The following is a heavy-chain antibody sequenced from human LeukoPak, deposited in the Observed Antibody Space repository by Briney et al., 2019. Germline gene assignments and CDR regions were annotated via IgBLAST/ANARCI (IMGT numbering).Heavy chain of an antibody. J-gene: IGHJ4*02. CDR3: ASYDILTGYRPPPYY. D-gene: IGHD3-9*01. V-gene: IGHV1-18*01. CDR2: ISAYNGNT. Sequence: ASVKVSCKASGYTFTSYGISWVRQAPGQGLEWMGWISAYNGNTNYAQKLQGRVTMTTDTSTSTAYMELRSLRSDDTAVYYCASYDILTGYRPPPYYWGQGTLVTVSS. CDR1: GYTFTSYG.